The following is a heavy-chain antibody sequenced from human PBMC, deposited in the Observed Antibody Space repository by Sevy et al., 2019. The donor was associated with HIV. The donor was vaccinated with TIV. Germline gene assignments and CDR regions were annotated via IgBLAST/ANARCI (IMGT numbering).Heavy chain of an antibody. CDR3: ARGMSAYLLANGMDV. D-gene: IGHD3-3*01. CDR1: GYTFSDYY. Sequence: ASVKVSCKAYGYTFSDYYMHWVRQAPGQGLEWMGWINPNRGGTNYAHKFQGRVTMTRKTSISTAYMELSSLRSDDTAIYYCARGMSAYLLANGMDVWGQGTTVTVSS. V-gene: IGHV1-2*07. CDR2: INPNRGGT. J-gene: IGHJ6*02.